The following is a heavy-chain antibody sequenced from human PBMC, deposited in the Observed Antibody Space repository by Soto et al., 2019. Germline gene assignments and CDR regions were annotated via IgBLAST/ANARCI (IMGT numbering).Heavy chain of an antibody. CDR2: INSDESST. D-gene: IGHD3-16*01. V-gene: IGHV3-74*01. J-gene: IGHJ6*02. CDR1: GFTFSSYW. Sequence: GGSLRLSCAASGFTFSSYWMRWVRQAPGKGLVWVSRINSDESSTSYADSVKGRFTISRDNAKDTLYLQMNSLRAEDTAVYFCARGTIGGSRYFSMDVWGQGTTVTVSS. CDR3: ARGTIGGSRYFSMDV.